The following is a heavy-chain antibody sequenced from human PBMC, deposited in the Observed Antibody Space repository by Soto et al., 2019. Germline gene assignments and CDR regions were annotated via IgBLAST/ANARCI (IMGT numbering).Heavy chain of an antibody. Sequence: PSETLSLTCTVSGGSISSYYWSWIRQPPGKGLEWIGYIYYSGSTNYNPSLKSRVTISVDTSKNQFSLKLSSVTAADTAVYYCARHCSSTSCYEAFDYWGQGTLVTVS. J-gene: IGHJ4*02. V-gene: IGHV4-59*08. CDR3: ARHCSSTSCYEAFDY. CDR2: IYYSGST. D-gene: IGHD2-2*01. CDR1: GGSISSYY.